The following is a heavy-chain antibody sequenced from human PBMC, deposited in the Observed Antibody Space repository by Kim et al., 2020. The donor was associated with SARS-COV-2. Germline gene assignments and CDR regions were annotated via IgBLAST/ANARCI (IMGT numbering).Heavy chain of an antibody. D-gene: IGHD2-15*01. J-gene: IGHJ4*02. Sequence: AQGFTGRFVFSVDTSVSTAYLQISSLKAEDTAVYYCARGYCSGGSCYFDYWGQGTLVTVSS. CDR3: ARGYCSGGSCYFDY. V-gene: IGHV7-4-1*02.